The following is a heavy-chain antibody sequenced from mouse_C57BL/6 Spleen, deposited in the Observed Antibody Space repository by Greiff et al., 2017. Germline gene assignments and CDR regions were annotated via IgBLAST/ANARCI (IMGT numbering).Heavy chain of an antibody. V-gene: IGHV1-42*01. CDR2: INPSTGGT. Sequence: VQLKESGPELVKPGASVKISCKASGYSFTGYYMNWVKQSPEKSLEWIGEINPSTGGTTYNQKFKAKATLTVDKSSSTAYMQLKSLTSEDSAVYYCARVDFFDYWGQGTTLTVSS. CDR1: GYSFTGYY. J-gene: IGHJ2*01. D-gene: IGHD2-13*01. CDR3: ARVDFFDY.